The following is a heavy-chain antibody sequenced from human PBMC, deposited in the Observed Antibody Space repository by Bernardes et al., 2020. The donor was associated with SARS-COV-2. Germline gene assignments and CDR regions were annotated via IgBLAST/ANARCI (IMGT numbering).Heavy chain of an antibody. J-gene: IGHJ3*01. V-gene: IGHV4-38-2*02. CDR2: VFYSGST. Sequence: SETLSLTCIVSGDSIKTRHYWGWIRQPPGKGLEWVGTVFYSGSTYYNPSLRGRVAISVDTSNNQFSLALNSVTTEDTAVYYCARSQFCSGPTCYPVAFEVWGQGTVVTVSS. CDR3: ARSQFCSGPTCYPVAFEV. CDR1: GDSIKTRHY. D-gene: IGHD2-2*01.